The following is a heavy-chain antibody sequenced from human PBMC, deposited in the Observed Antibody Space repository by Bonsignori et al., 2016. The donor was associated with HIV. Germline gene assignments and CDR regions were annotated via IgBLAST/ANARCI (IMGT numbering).Heavy chain of an antibody. V-gene: IGHV4-34*01. J-gene: IGHJ4*02. CDR2: INHSRST. CDR3: ARGGAVVPAAYFDY. CDR1: GGSFSGYY. Sequence: QVHLQQWGAGLLKPSETLSLTCAVYGGSFSGYYWSWIRQPPREGGVEWIGEINHSRSTNYNPSLKSRVTISVDTSKNQFSLKLSSVTAADTAVYYCARGGAVVPAAYFDYWGQGTLVTVSS. D-gene: IGHD2-2*01.